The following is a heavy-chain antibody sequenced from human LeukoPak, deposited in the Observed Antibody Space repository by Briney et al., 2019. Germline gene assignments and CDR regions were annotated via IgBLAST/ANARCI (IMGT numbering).Heavy chain of an antibody. Sequence: SLRLSCAASGFIFDDFSMSWVRQVPGKGLEWVSSITWHGRSTAYADSVRGRFTISRDNAKYSLYLQMNSLRPEDTAFYYCTKATTRRVPAATIDSWGQGTLVTVSS. J-gene: IGHJ4*02. CDR2: ITWHGRST. D-gene: IGHD6-13*01. CDR1: GFIFDDFS. V-gene: IGHV3-9*01. CDR3: TKATTRRVPAATIDS.